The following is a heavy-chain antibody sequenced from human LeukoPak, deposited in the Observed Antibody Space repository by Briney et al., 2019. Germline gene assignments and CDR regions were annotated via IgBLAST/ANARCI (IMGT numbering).Heavy chain of an antibody. V-gene: IGHV1-18*01. CDR1: GYTFTTNG. CDR3: ARDSDIVVVVAATSSNWFDP. J-gene: IGHJ5*02. Sequence: GASVKVSCKSSGYTFTTNGISWVRQAPGQGLEWMGWISTNSGNTNYAQKIQGRVTMTTDTSTSTAYMELRSLRSDDTAVYYCARDSDIVVVVAATSSNWFDPWGQGTLVTVSS. D-gene: IGHD2-15*01. CDR2: ISTNSGNT.